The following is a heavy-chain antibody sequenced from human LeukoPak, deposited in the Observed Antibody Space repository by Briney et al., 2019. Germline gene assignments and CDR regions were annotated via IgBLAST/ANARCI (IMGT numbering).Heavy chain of an antibody. CDR3: ARHLEGITIFGVVMFDP. J-gene: IGHJ5*02. V-gene: IGHV4-39*01. CDR1: GGSISSSNYY. D-gene: IGHD3-3*01. CDR2: IYYSGST. Sequence: PSETLSLTCTVSGGSISSSNYYWGWIRQPPGKGLEWIGSIYYSGSTYYNPSLKSRVTISVDTSKNQFSLKLSSVTAADTAVYYCARHLEGITIFGVVMFDPWGQGTLVTVSS.